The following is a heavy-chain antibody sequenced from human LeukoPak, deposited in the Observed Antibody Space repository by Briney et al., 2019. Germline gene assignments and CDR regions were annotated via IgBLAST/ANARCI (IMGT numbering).Heavy chain of an antibody. CDR3: AREYGSESYYGAMEY. Sequence: SQTLSLTCTVSGGSISSGDYYWSWIRQPPGKGLEWIGYIYYSGSTYYNPSLKSRVTISVDTSKNQFSLKLSSVTAADTAVYYCAREYGSESYYGAMEYWGQGTLVTVSS. D-gene: IGHD3-10*01. V-gene: IGHV4-30-4*01. CDR1: GGSISSGDYY. CDR2: IYYSGST. J-gene: IGHJ4*02.